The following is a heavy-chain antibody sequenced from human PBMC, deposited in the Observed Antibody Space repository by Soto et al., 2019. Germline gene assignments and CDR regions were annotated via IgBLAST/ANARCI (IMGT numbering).Heavy chain of an antibody. D-gene: IGHD3-3*01. CDR1: GYTFTSYY. V-gene: IGHV1-46*01. Sequence: QVQLVQSGAEVKKPGASVKVSCKASGYTFTSYYMHWVRQAPGQGLEWMGIINPSGGSTSYAQKFQGRVTMTRDTSTSTVYMELSSLRSEDTAVYCCARADFWSGYYIHYYYYYGMDVWGQGTTVTVSS. CDR3: ARADFWSGYYIHYYYYYGMDV. CDR2: INPSGGST. J-gene: IGHJ6*02.